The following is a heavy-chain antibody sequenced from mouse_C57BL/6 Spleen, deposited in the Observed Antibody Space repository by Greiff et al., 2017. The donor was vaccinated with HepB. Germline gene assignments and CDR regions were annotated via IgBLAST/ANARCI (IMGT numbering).Heavy chain of an antibody. Sequence: QVQLQQPGAELVMPGASVKLSCKASGYTFTSYWMHWVKQRPGQGLEWIGEIDPSDSYTNYNQKFKGKSTLTVDKSSSTAYIQLSSLTSEDSAVYYCARGIYYDYGERDSYAMDYWGQGTSVTVSS. CDR1: GYTFTSYW. V-gene: IGHV1-69*01. CDR3: ARGIYYDYGERDSYAMDY. CDR2: IDPSDSYT. J-gene: IGHJ4*01. D-gene: IGHD2-4*01.